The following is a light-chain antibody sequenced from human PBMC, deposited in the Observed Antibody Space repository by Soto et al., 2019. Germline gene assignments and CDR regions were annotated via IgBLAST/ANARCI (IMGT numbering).Light chain of an antibody. Sequence: DIVMTQSPVSLTVTPGEPASISCRSSQSLLHINGYNYLDWYLQKPGQSPQLLIYLGSNRASGVPDRFSGSGSGTDFTLKISSVGAEDVGVYYCMGAVQTPHTFGQGTKLEIK. CDR1: QSLLHINGYNY. V-gene: IGKV2-28*01. J-gene: IGKJ2*01. CDR2: LGS. CDR3: MGAVQTPHT.